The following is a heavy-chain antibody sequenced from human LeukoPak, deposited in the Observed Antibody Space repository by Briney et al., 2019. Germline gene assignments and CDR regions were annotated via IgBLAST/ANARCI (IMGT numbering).Heavy chain of an antibody. Sequence: ASAKVSCKASGYTFTSYGISWVRQAPGHGLEWLGWMDAYNGNTNSAQKFQGRATMTTGTSTSTADTELKSLTSHHTSVSYGDTDPSPRPSTPGWLNIDFWGQGTLVTVSS. D-gene: IGHD2-15*01. CDR1: GYTFTSYG. CDR3: DTDPSPRPSTPGWLNIDF. CDR2: MDAYNGNT. J-gene: IGHJ4*02. V-gene: IGHV1-18*01.